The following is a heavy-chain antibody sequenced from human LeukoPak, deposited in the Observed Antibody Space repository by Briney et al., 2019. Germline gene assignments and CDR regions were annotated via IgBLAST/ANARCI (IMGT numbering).Heavy chain of an antibody. Sequence: GGSLRLSCEASGFTFSIYAMSWVRQAPGKGLEWVSAMTGSGSHIYYADSVKGRFTIYRDNSKNTLYLQINSLRAEDTAVYYCASGATRLDYFDFWGQGTLVTVSS. CDR3: ASGATRLDYFDF. V-gene: IGHV3-23*01. CDR1: GFTFSIYA. D-gene: IGHD1-26*01. CDR2: MTGSGSHI. J-gene: IGHJ4*02.